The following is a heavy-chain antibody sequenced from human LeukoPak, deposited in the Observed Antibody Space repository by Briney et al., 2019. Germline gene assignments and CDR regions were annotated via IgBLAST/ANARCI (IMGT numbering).Heavy chain of an antibody. V-gene: IGHV1-2*02. Sequence: VASVKLSCKASGYTFTAYYMHWVRQAPGQGLEWMGWINPNSGGTNYAQKFQGRVTMTRDTSISTAYMELSRLRSDDTAVYYCARDRVVVPAAFDYWGQGTLVTVSS. CDR3: ARDRVVVPAAFDY. CDR1: GYTFTAYY. D-gene: IGHD2-2*01. J-gene: IGHJ4*02. CDR2: INPNSGGT.